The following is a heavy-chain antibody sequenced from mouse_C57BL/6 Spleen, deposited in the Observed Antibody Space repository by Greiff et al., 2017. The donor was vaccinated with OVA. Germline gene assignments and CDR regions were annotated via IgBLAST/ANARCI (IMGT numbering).Heavy chain of an antibody. V-gene: IGHV1-39*01. Sequence: EVQLQQSGPELVKPGASAKISCKASGYSFTDYNMNWVKQSNGKSLEWIGVINPNYGTTSYNQKFKGKATLTVDQSSSTAYMQLNSLTSEDSAVDYCARGTTVVPTGFAYWGQGTTLTVSS. CDR3: ARGTTVVPTGFAY. J-gene: IGHJ2*01. D-gene: IGHD1-1*01. CDR2: INPNYGTT. CDR1: GYSFTDYN.